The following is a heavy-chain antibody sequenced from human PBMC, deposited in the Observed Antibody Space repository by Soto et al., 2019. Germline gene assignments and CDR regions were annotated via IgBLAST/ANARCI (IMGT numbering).Heavy chain of an antibody. Sequence: QVQLVQSGAAVKKPGASVKVSCKASGYTFTRYDINWVRQATGQGLEWMGWMNPNSGNTGYAQKFQGRVTMTRNTSISTADMELSSLRSEDAAVYYCARGLGIAARPFWFDPWGQGTLVTVSS. CDR3: ARGLGIAARPFWFDP. CDR2: MNPNSGNT. CDR1: GYTFTRYD. D-gene: IGHD6-6*01. J-gene: IGHJ5*02. V-gene: IGHV1-8*01.